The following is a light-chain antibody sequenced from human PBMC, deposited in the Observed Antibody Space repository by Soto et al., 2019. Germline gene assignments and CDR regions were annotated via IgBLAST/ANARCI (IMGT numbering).Light chain of an antibody. CDR3: QQYDRWPHT. CDR1: QKLSRN. CDR2: GAS. J-gene: IGKJ2*01. V-gene: IGKV3-15*01. Sequence: EIVMTKSPATLPVSSGERATLSCRARQKLSRNLAWYQQRLGQAPRLLIHGASTRATGVPARFSGSVSGTDFTLTISSLQAEDFAVYYCQQYDRWPHTFGQGTKLQIK.